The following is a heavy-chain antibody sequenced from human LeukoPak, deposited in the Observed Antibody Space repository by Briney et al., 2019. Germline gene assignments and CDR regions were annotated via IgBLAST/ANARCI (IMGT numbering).Heavy chain of an antibody. D-gene: IGHD3-16*02. CDR3: ARGRGYDYVWGSYRSINYFGH. CDR1: GYTFTSYD. CDR2: MNPNSGKT. J-gene: IGHJ4*02. V-gene: IGHV1-8*03. Sequence: ASVKVSCKASGYTFTSYDINWVRQATGQGLEWMGWMNPNSGKTGYAQKFQGRVTITRNTSISTAYMELSSLRSEDTAVYYCARGRGYDYVWGSYRSINYFGHWGQGTLVTVSS.